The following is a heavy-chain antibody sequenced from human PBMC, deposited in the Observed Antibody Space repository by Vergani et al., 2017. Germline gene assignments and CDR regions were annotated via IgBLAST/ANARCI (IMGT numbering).Heavy chain of an antibody. D-gene: IGHD3-22*01. CDR1: GYTFTSYY. CDR2: INPSGGST. V-gene: IGHV1-46*03. Sequence: QVQLVQSGAEVKKPGASVRVSCKASGYTFTSYYMHWVRQAPGQGLEWMGIINPSGGSTSYAQKFQGRVTMTRDTSTSTVYMELSSLRSEDTAVYYCARAEHPTYYYDSSGYYLDAFGIWGQGTMVTVSS. CDR3: ARAEHPTYYYDSSGYYLDAFGI. J-gene: IGHJ3*02.